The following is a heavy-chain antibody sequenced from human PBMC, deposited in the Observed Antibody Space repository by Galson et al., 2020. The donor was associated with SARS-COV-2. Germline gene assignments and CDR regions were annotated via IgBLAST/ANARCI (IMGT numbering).Heavy chain of an antibody. Sequence: ETSETLSLTCTVSGGSISIGRYYCTWIRQPPGKGLEWIGYIYSNGNTYYNPSLNSRIAISVDTSKNQFSLTLKSVTAADTAVYFCARDYSGFLRSDYWGQGTLGTDAS. CDR1: GGSISIGRYY. CDR3: ARDYSGFLRSDY. J-gene: IGHJ4*02. V-gene: IGHV4-30-4*01. CDR2: IYSNGNT. D-gene: IGHD1-26*01.